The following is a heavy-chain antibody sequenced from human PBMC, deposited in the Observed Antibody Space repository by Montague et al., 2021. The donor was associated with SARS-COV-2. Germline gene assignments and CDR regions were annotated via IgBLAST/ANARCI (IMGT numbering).Heavy chain of an antibody. CDR2: IYYSGST. CDR1: GGSINSGGYY. Sequence: TLSLTCTVSGGSINSGGYYWSWIRQPPGKGLEWIGYIYYSGSTYYNPSLESRLTISVDTSKNQFSLKLSSVTAADTAVYYCARVHFVSSGLYADAFDIWGQGTMVTVSS. J-gene: IGHJ3*02. V-gene: IGHV4-31*03. CDR3: ARVHFVSSGLYADAFDI. D-gene: IGHD6-19*01.